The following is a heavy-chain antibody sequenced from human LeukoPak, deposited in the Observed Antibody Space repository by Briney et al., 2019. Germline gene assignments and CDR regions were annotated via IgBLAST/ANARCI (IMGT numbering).Heavy chain of an antibody. V-gene: IGHV3-15*01. CDR2: IKSKTDGGTT. CDR1: GFTFSNAW. J-gene: IGHJ4*02. CDR3: TTDYVVVVVITETDY. D-gene: IGHD3-22*01. Sequence: PGGSLRLSCAASGFTFSNAWMNWVRQAPGKGLEWVGRIKSKTDGGTTDYAAPVKGRFTISRDDSKNTLFLQMNSLKTEDTAVYYCTTDYVVVVVITETDYWGQGTLVTVSS.